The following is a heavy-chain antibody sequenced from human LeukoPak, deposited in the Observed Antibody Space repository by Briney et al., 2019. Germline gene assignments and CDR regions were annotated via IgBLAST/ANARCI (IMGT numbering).Heavy chain of an antibody. CDR2: ISYDGSNK. J-gene: IGHJ5*02. Sequence: PGGSLRLSCAASGFTFSSYGMHWVRQAPGKGLEGGAVISYDGSNKYYADSVKGRFTISRDNSKNTLYLQMNSLRAEDTAVYYCAKDAGRGGYNWFDPWGQGTLVTVSS. CDR3: AKDAGRGGYNWFDP. CDR1: GFTFSSYG. D-gene: IGHD3-10*01. V-gene: IGHV3-30*18.